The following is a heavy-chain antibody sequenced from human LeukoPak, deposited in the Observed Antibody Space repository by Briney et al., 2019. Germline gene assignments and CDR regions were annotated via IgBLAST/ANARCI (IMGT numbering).Heavy chain of an antibody. D-gene: IGHD6-25*01. V-gene: IGHV1-18*01. CDR3: TRAGRTSTGVFDY. CDR2: VSGYDGKT. J-gene: IGHJ4*02. CDR1: DYIFTSYG. Sequence: ASVKVSCKASDYIFTSYGINWVRQAPGQGLDWMGWVSGYDGKTQYAQKSQGRVTVTIDTSTRTAYMEMRSLRSDDTAVYFCTRAGRTSTGVFDYWGQGTVVTVSS.